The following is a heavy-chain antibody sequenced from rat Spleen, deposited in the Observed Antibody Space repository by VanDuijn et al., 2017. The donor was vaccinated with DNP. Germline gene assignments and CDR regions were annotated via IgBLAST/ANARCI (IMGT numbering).Heavy chain of an antibody. J-gene: IGHJ4*01. CDR1: GYSITSNY. CDR3: ARLRLEWELRAMDA. Sequence: EVQLQESGPGLVKPSQSLSLPCSVTGYSITSNYWGWIRKFPGNKMEWIGHISYSGSPRYNPSLKSRISITRETSKNQFFLQLDSVTTEDTATYYCARLRLEWELRAMDAWGQGTSVTVSS. D-gene: IGHD1-1*01. CDR2: ISYSGSP. V-gene: IGHV3-1*01.